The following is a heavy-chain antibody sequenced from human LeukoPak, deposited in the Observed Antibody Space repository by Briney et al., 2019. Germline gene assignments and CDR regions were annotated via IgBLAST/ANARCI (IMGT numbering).Heavy chain of an antibody. CDR1: GYTFTSYD. V-gene: IGHV1-8*03. J-gene: IGHJ4*02. Sequence: ASVKVSCKASGYTFTSYDINWVRQATGQGLEWMGWMNPNSGNTGYAQKFQGRVTITRNTSISTAYMELSRLRSDDTAVYYCARGKSRTKDLDYWGQGTLVTVSS. D-gene: IGHD1-1*01. CDR3: ARGKSRTKDLDY. CDR2: MNPNSGNT.